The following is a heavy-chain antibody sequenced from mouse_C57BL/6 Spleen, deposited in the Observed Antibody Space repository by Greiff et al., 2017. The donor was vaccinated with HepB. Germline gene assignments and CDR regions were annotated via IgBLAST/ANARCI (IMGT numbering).Heavy chain of an antibody. J-gene: IGHJ4*01. CDR1: GYSITSGYY. CDR3: ARDYYGSSYYAMDY. V-gene: IGHV3-6*01. CDR2: ISYDGSN. D-gene: IGHD1-1*01. Sequence: EVKVEESGPGLVKPSQSLSLTCSVTGYSITSGYYWNWIRQFPGNKLEWMGYISYDGSNNYNPSLKNRISITHDTSKNQFFLKLNSVTTEDTATYYCARDYYGSSYYAMDYWGQGTSVTVSS.